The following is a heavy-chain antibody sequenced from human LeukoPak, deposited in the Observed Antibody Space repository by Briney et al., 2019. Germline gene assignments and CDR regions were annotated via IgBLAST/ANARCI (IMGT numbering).Heavy chain of an antibody. V-gene: IGHV1-69*13. J-gene: IGHJ6*03. CDR2: IIPIFGTA. CDR3: AGRRIGYCSSTSCYYYYYYMDV. D-gene: IGHD2-2*01. CDR1: GGTFSSYA. Sequence: SVKVSCKASGGTFSSYAISWARQAPGQGLEWMGGIIPIFGTANYAQKFQGRVTITADESTSTAYMELSSLRSEDTAVYYCAGRRIGYCSSTSCYYYYYYMDVWGKGTTVTVSS.